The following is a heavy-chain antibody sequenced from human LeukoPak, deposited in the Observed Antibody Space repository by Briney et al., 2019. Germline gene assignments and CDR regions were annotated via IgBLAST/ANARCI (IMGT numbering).Heavy chain of an antibody. Sequence: GGSLRLSCEAYGFTFSSLAIHWVRQTPGKGLEWVAVVGNTGQAKFYSDSVRGRFTISKVNSNNAVYLKMNFLRDDDTAVYYCAKEAGWGTWYFDVWGRGALVTVSS. CDR2: VGNTGQAK. CDR1: GFTFSSLA. J-gene: IGHJ2*01. D-gene: IGHD3-16*01. V-gene: IGHV3-30*02. CDR3: AKEAGWGTWYFDV.